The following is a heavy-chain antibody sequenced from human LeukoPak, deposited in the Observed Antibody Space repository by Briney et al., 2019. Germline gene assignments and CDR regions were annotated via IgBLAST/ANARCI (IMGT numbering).Heavy chain of an antibody. V-gene: IGHV1-18*04. CDR3: ARQAGGYSSGWYQFHFDY. J-gene: IGHJ4*02. CDR2: INTYNGNT. D-gene: IGHD6-19*01. CDR1: SYIFTTYG. Sequence: ASVKVSCKASSYIFTTYGISWVRQAPGQGLEWMGWINTYNGNTNYAQKLQGRVTMTTDTSTSTAYMDLRSLRSDDTAVYYCARQAGGYSSGWYQFHFDYWGQGTLVTVSS.